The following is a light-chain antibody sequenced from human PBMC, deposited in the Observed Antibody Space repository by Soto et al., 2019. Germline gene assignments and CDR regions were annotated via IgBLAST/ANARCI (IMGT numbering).Light chain of an antibody. V-gene: IGKV3-11*01. CDR3: YQYDSSPWT. CDR1: ENIANY. J-gene: IGKJ1*01. Sequence: DIILTQSPATLSLSPGARATLSCRASENIANYLLWFQQRPGQAPRLLIYDASNRASGVPARFSGSGSGTDFTLTISRLEPEDFAVYFCYQYDSSPWTFGQGTTVDIK. CDR2: DAS.